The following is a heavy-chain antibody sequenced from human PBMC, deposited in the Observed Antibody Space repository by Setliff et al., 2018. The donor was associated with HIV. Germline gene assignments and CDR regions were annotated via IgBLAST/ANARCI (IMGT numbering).Heavy chain of an antibody. CDR1: GFTFSSYA. V-gene: IGHV3-23*01. CDR2: IRGSGVST. D-gene: IGHD3-22*01. Sequence: LRLSCAASGFTFSSYAMSWVRQAPGKGLEWVSGIRGSGVSTYYADSVKGRFTISRDNSKNTLYLQMNSLRAEDTAVYYCAKGEGDSSGHDYWGQGTLVTVSS. CDR3: AKGEGDSSGHDY. J-gene: IGHJ4*02.